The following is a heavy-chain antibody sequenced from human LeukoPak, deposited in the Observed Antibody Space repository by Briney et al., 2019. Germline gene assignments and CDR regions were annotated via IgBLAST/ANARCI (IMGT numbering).Heavy chain of an antibody. D-gene: IGHD5-18*01. V-gene: IGHV4-59*13. J-gene: IGHJ4*02. CDR3: ARAGSIYGWFDY. CDR1: GGSISTYS. CDR2: MYYSGTT. Sequence: SETLSLTCAVSGGSISTYSWSWIRLPPGKGLEWVGHMYYSGTTKYNPSLKSRVTISVDTSKNQFSQRLSSVTAADTAVYFCARAGSIYGWFDYWGQGTLVTVSS.